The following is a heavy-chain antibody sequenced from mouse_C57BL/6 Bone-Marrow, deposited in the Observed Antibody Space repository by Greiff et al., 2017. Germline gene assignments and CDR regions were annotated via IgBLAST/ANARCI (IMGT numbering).Heavy chain of an antibody. V-gene: IGHV1-81*01. D-gene: IGHD1-1*01. CDR1: GYTFPSYG. CDR3: ARGYYGSSCDFDD. Sequence: VQLQQSGAELARPGASVTLSCKASGYTFPSYGLSWVKQRTGQGLEWIGEIYPRSGTTYYNEKFTGKATLTADTSSSTAYMELRSLTSEDSAVYFCARGYYGSSCDFDDWGQGTTLTVSS. J-gene: IGHJ2*01. CDR2: IYPRSGTT.